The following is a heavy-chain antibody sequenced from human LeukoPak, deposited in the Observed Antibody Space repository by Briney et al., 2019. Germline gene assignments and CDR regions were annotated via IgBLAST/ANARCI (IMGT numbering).Heavy chain of an antibody. CDR3: ARDVDCSSTRCPAPDY. CDR1: GFTFSTYA. CDR2: ISRSGSNT. V-gene: IGHV3-23*01. J-gene: IGHJ4*02. Sequence: GGSLRLSCAASGFTFSTYAMSWVRQAPGKGLGWVSGISRSGSNTYYADSVKGRFTISRDNSKDTLYLQMNSLRAEDTAVYYCARDVDCSSTRCPAPDYWGQGTLVTVSS. D-gene: IGHD2-2*01.